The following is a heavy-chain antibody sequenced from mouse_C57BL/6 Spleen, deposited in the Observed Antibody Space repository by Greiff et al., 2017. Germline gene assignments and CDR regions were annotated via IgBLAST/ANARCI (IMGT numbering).Heavy chain of an antibody. J-gene: IGHJ3*01. CDR1: GYTFTDYY. CDR3: AREGLRRFAWFAY. D-gene: IGHD2-4*01. CDR2: IFPGRGST. V-gene: IGHV1-75*01. Sequence: QVQLKQSGPELVKPGASVKISCKASGYTFTDYYLNWVKQRPGQGLAWIGWIFPGRGSTYYNEKFKGKATLTVDKSSSTAYMLLSSLTSEDSAVYFCAREGLRRFAWFAYWGQGTLVTVSA.